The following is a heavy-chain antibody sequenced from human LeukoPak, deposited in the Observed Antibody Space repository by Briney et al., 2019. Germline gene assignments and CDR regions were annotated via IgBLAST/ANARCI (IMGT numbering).Heavy chain of an antibody. CDR1: GFTFTTNW. CDR3: ARDKFDIVVVTAIYYYYYMDV. CDR2: INQDGSEK. D-gene: IGHD2-21*02. V-gene: IGHV3-7*01. J-gene: IGHJ6*03. Sequence: PGGSLRLSCAASGFTFTTNWMTWVRQAPGKGLEWVATINQDGSEKYYVDSVKGRFTISRDNAKNSLFLQMNSLRAEDTAVYYCARDKFDIVVVTAIYYYYYMDVWGKGTTVTVSS.